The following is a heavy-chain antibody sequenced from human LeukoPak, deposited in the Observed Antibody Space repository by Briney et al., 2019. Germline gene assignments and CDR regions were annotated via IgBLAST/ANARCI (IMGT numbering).Heavy chain of an antibody. CDR2: LSGSGGST. Sequence: PGGSLRLSCAASGFTFSNYAMSWVRQAPGKGLEWVSGLSGSGGSTYYADSVKGRFTISRDNSKNTLYLQMNSLRAEDTAEYYCAKDAGGYCSSDRCYIWFDPWGQGTLVTVSS. J-gene: IGHJ5*02. V-gene: IGHV3-23*01. CDR1: GFTFSNYA. D-gene: IGHD2-2*02. CDR3: AKDAGGYCSSDRCYIWFDP.